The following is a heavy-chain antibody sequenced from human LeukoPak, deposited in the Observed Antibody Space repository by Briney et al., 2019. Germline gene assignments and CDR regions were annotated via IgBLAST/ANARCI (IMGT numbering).Heavy chain of an antibody. V-gene: IGHV3-23*01. CDR3: AKDTRITMVRGDDAFDI. CDR2: ISGSGGST. Sequence: RGSLRLSCAASGFTFSSYAMSWVRQAPGKGLEWVSAISGSGGSTYYADSVKGRFTISRDNSKNTLYLQMNSLRAEDTAVYYCAKDTRITMVRGDDAFDIWGQGTMVTVSS. CDR1: GFTFSSYA. D-gene: IGHD3-10*01. J-gene: IGHJ3*02.